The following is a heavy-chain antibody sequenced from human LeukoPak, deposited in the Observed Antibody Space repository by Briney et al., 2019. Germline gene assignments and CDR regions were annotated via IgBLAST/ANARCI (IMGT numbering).Heavy chain of an antibody. CDR3: ASRTRYYYDSSGYRRDY. Sequence: KPSETLSLTCAVYGGSFSGYYWSWIRQPPGKGLEWIGEVNHSGSTNYNPSLKSRVTISVDTSKNQFSLKLSSVTAADTAVYYCASRTRYYYDSSGYRRDYWGQGTLVTVSS. CDR2: VNHSGST. J-gene: IGHJ4*02. D-gene: IGHD3-22*01. V-gene: IGHV4-34*01. CDR1: GGSFSGYY.